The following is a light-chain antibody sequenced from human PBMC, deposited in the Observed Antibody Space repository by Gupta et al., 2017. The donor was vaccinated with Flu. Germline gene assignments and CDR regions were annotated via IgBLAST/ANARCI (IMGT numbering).Light chain of an antibody. CDR2: EVS. CDR3: SSYTSSSTVV. J-gene: IGLJ2*01. CDR1: SSDVGGYSY. Sequence: QSALTQPASVSGSPEQSITISCTGTSSDVGGYSYVSWYQQHPGKAPKLMIYEVSNRPLGVSHRFSGSKSGNTASLTIYGLQAEDEADYYCSSYTSSSTVVFGGGTKLTVL. V-gene: IGLV2-14*01.